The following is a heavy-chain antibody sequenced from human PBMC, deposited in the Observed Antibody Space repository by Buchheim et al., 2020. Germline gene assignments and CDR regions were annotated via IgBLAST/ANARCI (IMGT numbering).Heavy chain of an antibody. Sequence: EVQLVESGGGLVQPGGSLRLSCAASGFTFSSYSMNWVRQAPGKGLEWVSYISSSSSTIYYADSVKGRFTIYRDNAKKPQYLQMNSLRAEDTAVYYCARDGSSWYLGVFDYWGQGTL. V-gene: IGHV3-48*04. D-gene: IGHD6-13*01. CDR3: ARDGSSWYLGVFDY. J-gene: IGHJ4*02. CDR1: GFTFSSYS. CDR2: ISSSSSTI.